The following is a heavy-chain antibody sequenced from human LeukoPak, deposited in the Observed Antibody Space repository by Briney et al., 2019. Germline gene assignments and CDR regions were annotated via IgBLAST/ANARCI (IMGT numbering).Heavy chain of an antibody. V-gene: IGHV4-39*01. CDR2: IYYSGST. J-gene: IGHJ6*02. CDR1: GGSISSSSYY. CDR3: ARHPGYSSGERGYYGMDV. D-gene: IGHD6-19*01. Sequence: SETLSLTCTVSGGSISSSSYYWGWLRQPPGKGLEWIGSIYYSGSTYYNPSLKSRVTISVDTSKNQFSLKLSSVTAAVTAAYYCARHPGYSSGERGYYGMDVWGQGTTVTVSS.